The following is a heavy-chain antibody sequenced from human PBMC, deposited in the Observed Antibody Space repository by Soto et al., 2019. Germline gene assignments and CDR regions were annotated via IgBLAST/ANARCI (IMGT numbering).Heavy chain of an antibody. Sequence: EVQLVESGGGLVQPGGSLRLSCAASGFTFRNYWLSWVRQAPGKGLEWVANINQDGSDKYYVDSVRGRFTISRDNAKNSLFLQMNSLRADDTAVYYCAKELVVGPAEYFHHWGQGTLVTVSS. J-gene: IGHJ1*01. CDR1: GFTFRNYW. CDR2: INQDGSDK. CDR3: AKELVVGPAEYFHH. V-gene: IGHV3-7*01. D-gene: IGHD2-8*02.